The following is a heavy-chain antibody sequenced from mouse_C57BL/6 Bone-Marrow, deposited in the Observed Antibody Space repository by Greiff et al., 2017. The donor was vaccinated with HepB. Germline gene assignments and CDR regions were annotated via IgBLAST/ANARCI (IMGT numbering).Heavy chain of an antibody. CDR2: ISSGSSTI. Sequence: EVMLVESGGGLVKPGGSLKLSCAASGFTFSDYGMHWVRQAPEKGLEWVVYISSGSSTISYADTVKGRFTISRDNAKNTLFLQMTSLRSEDTAMYYCARLYGNFDYWGQGTTLTVSS. V-gene: IGHV5-17*01. J-gene: IGHJ2*01. CDR3: ARLYGNFDY. D-gene: IGHD2-1*01. CDR1: GFTFSDYG.